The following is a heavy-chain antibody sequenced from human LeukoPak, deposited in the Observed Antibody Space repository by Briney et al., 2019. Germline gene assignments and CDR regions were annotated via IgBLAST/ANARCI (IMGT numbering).Heavy chain of an antibody. Sequence: GGSLRLSCATSGFTFSGSAIHWVRQASGKGLEWVGRIRSKANNYATTDVASVRGRFTISRDDSKNTAYLQMNSLKTEDTAVYYCASEITVVTPGYWGQGTLVTVSS. D-gene: IGHD4-23*01. V-gene: IGHV3-73*01. CDR3: ASEITVVTPGY. CDR1: GFTFSGSA. J-gene: IGHJ4*02. CDR2: IRSKANNYAT.